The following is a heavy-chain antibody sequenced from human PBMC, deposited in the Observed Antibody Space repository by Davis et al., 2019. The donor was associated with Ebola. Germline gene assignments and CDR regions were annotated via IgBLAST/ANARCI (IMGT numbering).Heavy chain of an antibody. CDR1: GGSISSGGYS. V-gene: IGHV4-30-2*01. D-gene: IGHD6-19*01. CDR3: ARDSSGWYE. CDR2: IYHSGST. J-gene: IGHJ4*02. Sequence: LRLSCAVSGGSISSGGYSWSWIRQPPGKGLEWIGYIYHSGSTYYNPSLKSRVTISVDRSKNQFSLKLSSVTAADTAVYYCARDSSGWYEWGQGTLVTVSS.